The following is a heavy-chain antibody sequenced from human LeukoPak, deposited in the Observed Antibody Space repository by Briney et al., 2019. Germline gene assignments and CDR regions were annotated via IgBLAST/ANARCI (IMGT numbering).Heavy chain of an antibody. CDR3: ARVDCSSTSCSDGY. V-gene: IGHV1-8*01. J-gene: IGHJ4*02. D-gene: IGHD2-2*01. CDR2: MNPNSGNT. Sequence: ASVKVSCKASGYTFTSYDINWVRQATGRGLEWMGWMNPNSGNTGYAQKIQGRVTMTRNTSISTAYMELSSLRSEDTAVYYCARVDCSSTSCSDGYWGQGTLVTVSS. CDR1: GYTFTSYD.